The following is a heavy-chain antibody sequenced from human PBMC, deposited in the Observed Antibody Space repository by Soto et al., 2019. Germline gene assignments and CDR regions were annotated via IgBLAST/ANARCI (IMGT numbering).Heavy chain of an antibody. D-gene: IGHD5-18*01. CDR2: IVPMLGTP. CDR1: GGTFANFI. CDR3: ARGYMTIHYYYGMDV. J-gene: IGHJ6*02. Sequence: ASVKVSCKASGGTFANFIMNWVRQTPGQGLEWMGGIVPMLGTPTYAEKFKGRVRISATGSTSTTYMELTSLRSEDTAVYYCARGYMTIHYYYGMDVWGQGTTVTVSS. V-gene: IGHV1-69*13.